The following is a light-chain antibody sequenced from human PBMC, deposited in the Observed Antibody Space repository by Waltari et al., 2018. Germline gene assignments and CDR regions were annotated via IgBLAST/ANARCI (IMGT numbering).Light chain of an antibody. Sequence: QSALTQPRSVSGSPGQSVAISCTGTRSDVGGYNYVSWYQQYPGTAPKLLIYDATKRPSGVPDRLSGSQSGNTAFLTISGLQAEDEADYYCCSYAGTYTPLFGGGTKFTVL. J-gene: IGLJ2*01. CDR3: CSYAGTYTPL. V-gene: IGLV2-11*01. CDR1: RSDVGGYNY. CDR2: DAT.